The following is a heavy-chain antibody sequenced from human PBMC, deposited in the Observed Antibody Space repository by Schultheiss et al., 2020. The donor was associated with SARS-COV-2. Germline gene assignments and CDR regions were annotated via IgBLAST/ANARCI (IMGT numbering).Heavy chain of an antibody. CDR1: GGSISSYY. V-gene: IGHV4-59*12. CDR2: IYYSGST. J-gene: IGHJ6*02. CDR3: AREGYDYYYYYGMDV. D-gene: IGHD5-12*01. Sequence: SETLSLTCTVSGGSISSYYWSWIRQPPGKGLEWIGYIYYSGSTNYNPSLKSRVTISVDTSKNQFSLKLSSVTAADTAVYYCAREGYDYYYYYGMDVWGQGTTVTVSS.